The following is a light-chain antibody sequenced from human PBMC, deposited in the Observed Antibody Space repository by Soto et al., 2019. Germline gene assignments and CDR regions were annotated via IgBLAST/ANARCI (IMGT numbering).Light chain of an antibody. V-gene: IGLV2-8*01. Sequence: QSALTQPPSASGSPGQSVTISCTGTSSDVGGYNYVSWYQQHPGKAPKLMIYEVSKRPSGVPDRFSGSKSGNTASLTVSGLQAEDEADYYCSSYAGSNNSEVFGGGTQLPVL. CDR1: SSDVGGYNY. J-gene: IGLJ2*01. CDR3: SSYAGSNNSEV. CDR2: EVS.